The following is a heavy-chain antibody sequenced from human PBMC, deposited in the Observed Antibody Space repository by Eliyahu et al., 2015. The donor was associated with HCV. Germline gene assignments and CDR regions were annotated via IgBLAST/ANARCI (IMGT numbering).Heavy chain of an antibody. J-gene: IGHJ3*02. Sequence: EVQLVESGGGLVKPGGSLRLSCAASGSTFSSYSMNWVRQAPGKGLEWVSSISSSSSYIYYGDSVKGRFTISRDNAKNSLYLQMNSLRAEDTAVYYCARDHGVGPAGARYAFHIWGQGTMVTVSS. V-gene: IGHV3-21*01. CDR2: ISSSSSYI. D-gene: IGHD1-26*01. CDR1: GSTFSSYS. CDR3: ARDHGVGPAGARYAFHI.